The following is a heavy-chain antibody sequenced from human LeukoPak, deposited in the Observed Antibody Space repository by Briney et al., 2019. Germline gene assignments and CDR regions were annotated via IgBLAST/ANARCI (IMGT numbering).Heavy chain of an antibody. Sequence: SETLSLTCSVSGGSISSGAYYWSWIRQHPGKGLEWIGYIYYSGSTYYNPSLKSRVTISLDTSKNQFSLKLSSVTAADTAVYYCARERLGDNFDYWGQGTLVTVSS. CDR2: IYYSGST. CDR1: GGSISSGAYY. V-gene: IGHV4-31*03. J-gene: IGHJ4*02. D-gene: IGHD1-26*01. CDR3: ARERLGDNFDY.